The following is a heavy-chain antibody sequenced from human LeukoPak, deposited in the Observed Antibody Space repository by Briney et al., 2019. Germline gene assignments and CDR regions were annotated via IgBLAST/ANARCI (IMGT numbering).Heavy chain of an antibody. V-gene: IGHV3-74*01. CDR2: INSDGSST. J-gene: IGHJ4*02. CDR3: ARATYYYDSSGYLEPPLGFDY. Sequence: GGSLRLSCAASGFTFSSYWMHWVRQAPGKGLVWVSRINSDGSSTSYADSVKGRFTISRDNAKNSLYLQMNSLRAEDTAVYYCARATYYYDSSGYLEPPLGFDYWGQGTLVTVSS. CDR1: GFTFSSYW. D-gene: IGHD3-22*01.